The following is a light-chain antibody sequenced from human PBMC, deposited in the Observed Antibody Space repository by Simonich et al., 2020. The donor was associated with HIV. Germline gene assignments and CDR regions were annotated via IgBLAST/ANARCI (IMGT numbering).Light chain of an antibody. J-gene: IGKJ2*01. CDR3: QQSYSTPFT. CDR1: QGISSY. Sequence: DIQMTQSPSSLSASVGDRVTITCRASQGISSYLNWYQQKPGKAPKLLFYAASSLQSGVPSRFSGSGSGTDFTLTISSLQREDFASYYCQQSYSTPFTFGQGTKVEIK. V-gene: IGKV1-39*01. CDR2: AAS.